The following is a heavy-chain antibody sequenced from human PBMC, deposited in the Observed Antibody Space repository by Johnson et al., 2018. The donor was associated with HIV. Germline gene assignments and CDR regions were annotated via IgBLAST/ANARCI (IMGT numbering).Heavy chain of an antibody. V-gene: IGHV3-15*01. CDR3: TRGRIGYDDAFDI. Sequence: VQLVESGGGVVRPGGSLRLSWAASGFTFSSYWMSWVRQAPGKGLEWVGRIKSKTDGGTTDYAAPVKGRFTISRDDSKNTLYLQMNSLKTEDTALYYCTRGRIGYDDAFDIWGQGTMVTVSS. J-gene: IGHJ3*02. CDR2: IKSKTDGGTT. D-gene: IGHD3-3*01. CDR1: GFTFSSYW.